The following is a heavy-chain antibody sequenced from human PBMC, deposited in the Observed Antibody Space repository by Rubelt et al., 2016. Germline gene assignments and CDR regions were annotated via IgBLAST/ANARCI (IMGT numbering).Heavy chain of an antibody. Sequence: VQLLESGGTLVQPGGSLRLSCAASGFTLNNAWMSWVRQAPGKGLEWVAVIWSDGSNKYYADSVKGRVTITRDNSKNTLYLQMNSLRAEDTAVYYSARDLGSSPFDYWGQGTLVTVS. CDR2: IWSDGSNK. CDR3: ARDLGSSPFDY. D-gene: IGHD3-16*01. J-gene: IGHJ4*02. CDR1: GFTLNNAW. V-gene: IGHV3-33*08.